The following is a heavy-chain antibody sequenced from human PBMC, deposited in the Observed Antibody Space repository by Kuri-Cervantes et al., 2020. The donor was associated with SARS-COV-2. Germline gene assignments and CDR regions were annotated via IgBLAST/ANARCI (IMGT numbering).Heavy chain of an antibody. V-gene: IGHV4-39*01. Sequence: SETLSLTCTVSGDSITSSSYYWGWIHQPPGKGLEWIGNIYNSGSTYYNPSLKSRVTISVDTSKKQFSLRLSSVTAADAAVYYCVTSLPRSGWDGEDAFDIWGQGTMVTVSS. D-gene: IGHD6-19*01. J-gene: IGHJ3*02. CDR2: IYNSGST. CDR3: VTSLPRSGWDGEDAFDI. CDR1: GDSITSSSYY.